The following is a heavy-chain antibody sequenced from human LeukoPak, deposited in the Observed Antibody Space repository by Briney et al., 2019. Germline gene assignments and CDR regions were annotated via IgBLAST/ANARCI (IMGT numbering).Heavy chain of an antibody. J-gene: IGHJ5*02. CDR2: ISGSGGST. V-gene: IGHV3-23*01. CDR1: GFTFSSYA. Sequence: GGSLRLSCAASGFTFSSYAMSWVCQAPGKGLEWVSAISGSGGSTYYADSVKGRFTISRDNSKNTLYLQMNSLRAEDTAVYYCAKGGYSSSWDWRFDPWGQGTLVTVSS. D-gene: IGHD6-13*01. CDR3: AKGGYSSSWDWRFDP.